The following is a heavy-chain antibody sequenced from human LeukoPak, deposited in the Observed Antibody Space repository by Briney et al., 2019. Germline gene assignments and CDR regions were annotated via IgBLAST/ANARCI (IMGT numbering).Heavy chain of an antibody. J-gene: IGHJ3*02. Sequence: GGSLRLSCAASGFTFRSYGMSWVRQAPGKGLEWVSSIHTSGDKTYYADSVKGRFTISRDNAKNSLYLQMNSLRAEDTAVYYCARDYYYDSSGNDAFDIWGQGTVVTVSS. CDR2: IHTSGDKT. D-gene: IGHD3-22*01. V-gene: IGHV3-21*01. CDR3: ARDYYYDSSGNDAFDI. CDR1: GFTFRSYG.